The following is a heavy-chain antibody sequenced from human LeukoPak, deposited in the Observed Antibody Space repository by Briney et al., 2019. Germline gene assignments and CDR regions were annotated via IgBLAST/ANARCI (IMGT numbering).Heavy chain of an antibody. CDR2: IIPIFGTA. J-gene: IGHJ3*01. D-gene: IGHD3-10*01. CDR3: ASLRRAGFS. V-gene: IGHV1-69*13. CDR1: GCTFSSYA. Sequence: GASVKVSCKASGCTFSSYAISWVRQAPGQGLGWMGGIIPIFGTANYAQKFQGRVTITADESTSTAYMELSSLRSEDTAVYYCASLRRAGFSWGQGTMVTVSS.